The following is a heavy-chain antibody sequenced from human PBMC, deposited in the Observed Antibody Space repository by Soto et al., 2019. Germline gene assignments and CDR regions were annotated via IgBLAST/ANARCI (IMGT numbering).Heavy chain of an antibody. D-gene: IGHD4-4*01. CDR1: GGTFSSSA. Sequence: QVQLVQSGAEMKEPGSSVKVSCKTSGGTFSSSAISWLRQAPGQGLEWMGGINPLFRTPDYAQKFQGRVTIDAEESTSAAYMELSSLRSEDTAVYYCARDNDRLQLGGNYYYILDVWVQGTTITVSS. J-gene: IGHJ6*02. CDR3: ARDNDRLQLGGNYYYILDV. CDR2: INPLFRTP. V-gene: IGHV1-69*12.